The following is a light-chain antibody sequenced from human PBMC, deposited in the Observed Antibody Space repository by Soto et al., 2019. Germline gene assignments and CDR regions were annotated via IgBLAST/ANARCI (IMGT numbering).Light chain of an antibody. CDR3: SSYTSSSTLAV. J-gene: IGLJ1*01. CDR2: DVS. CDR1: SSDVGGYNY. V-gene: IGLV2-14*01. Sequence: QSVLTQPASVSGSPGQSITISCTGTSSDVGGYNYVSWYQQHPGKAPKLMIYDVSNRPSGVSDRFSGSKSGNTASLTISGLRAEDEADYYCSSYTSSSTLAVFGTGTKLTVL.